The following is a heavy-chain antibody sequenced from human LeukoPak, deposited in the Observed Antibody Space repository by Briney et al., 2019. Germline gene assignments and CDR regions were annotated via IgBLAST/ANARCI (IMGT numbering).Heavy chain of an antibody. V-gene: IGHV4-4*02. CDR3: ARRSDYYYYYGMDV. J-gene: IGHJ6*02. CDR1: GGSISSSNW. Sequence: PSETLSLTCAVSGGSISSSNWWSWVRQPPGKGLEWIGEIYHSGSTNYNPSLKSRVTISVDKSKNQFSLKLSSVTAADTAVYYCARRSDYYYYYGMDVWGQGTTVTVSS. CDR2: IYHSGST.